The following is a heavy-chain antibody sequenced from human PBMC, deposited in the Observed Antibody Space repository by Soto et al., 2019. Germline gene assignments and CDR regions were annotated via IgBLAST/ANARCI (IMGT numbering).Heavy chain of an antibody. Sequence: GGSLRLSCAASGFTFSSYAMNWVRQAPGKGLEWVSAISGSGGSTYYADSVKGRFTISRDNSKNTLYLQMNSLRAEDTAVYYCAKEGVVAAYPLAFDYWGQGTLGTVAS. CDR3: AKEGVVAAYPLAFDY. D-gene: IGHD2-15*01. J-gene: IGHJ4*02. CDR2: ISGSGGST. CDR1: GFTFSSYA. V-gene: IGHV3-23*01.